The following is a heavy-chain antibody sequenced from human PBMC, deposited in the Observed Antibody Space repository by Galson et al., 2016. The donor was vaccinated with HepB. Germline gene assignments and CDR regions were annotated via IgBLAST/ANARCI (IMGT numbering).Heavy chain of an antibody. Sequence: SLRLSCAASGFTFSSYWMHWVRQAPGKGLEWVSIIHSGGTTYYADSVKGRFTISKDNSKNTLYLQMNSLRAEDTAVYYCARAPVTSTTCCYYFDYWGQGTLVTVSS. D-gene: IGHD2-2*01. CDR3: ARAPVTSTTCCYYFDY. J-gene: IGHJ4*02. V-gene: IGHV3-53*01. CDR2: IHSGGTT. CDR1: GFTFSSYW.